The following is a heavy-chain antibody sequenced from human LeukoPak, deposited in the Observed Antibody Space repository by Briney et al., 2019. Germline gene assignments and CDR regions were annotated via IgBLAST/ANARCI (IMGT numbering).Heavy chain of an antibody. D-gene: IGHD2-2*01. V-gene: IGHV4-59*01. CDR3: ARTLGYCSSTSCYGGYYFDY. J-gene: IGHJ4*02. Sequence: KPSETLSLTCTLSGGSISSYYWSWIRQPPGKGLEWIGYIYYSGSTNYNPSLKSRVTISVDTYKNQFSLKLSSVTAADTAVYYCARTLGYCSSTSCYGGYYFDYWGQGTLVTVSS. CDR1: GGSISSYY. CDR2: IYYSGST.